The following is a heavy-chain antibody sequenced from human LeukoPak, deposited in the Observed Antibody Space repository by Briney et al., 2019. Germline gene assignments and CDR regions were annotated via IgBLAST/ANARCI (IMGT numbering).Heavy chain of an antibody. J-gene: IGHJ4*02. CDR1: GVTFSSYA. D-gene: IGHD6-6*01. CDR2: ISASGGTT. V-gene: IGHV3-23*01. CDR3: AKDSDYTSSPFDY. Sequence: GGSLRLSCAASGVTFSSYAMNWVRQAPGKGLEWVSGISASGGTTYYADSVKGRFTISRDSSKNTLYLRMNSLRAEDTAVYYCAKDSDYTSSPFDYWGQGTLVTVSS.